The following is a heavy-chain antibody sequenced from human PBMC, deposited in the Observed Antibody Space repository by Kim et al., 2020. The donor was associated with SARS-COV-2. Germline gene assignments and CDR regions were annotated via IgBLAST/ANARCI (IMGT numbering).Heavy chain of an antibody. J-gene: IGHJ4*02. D-gene: IGHD3-10*01. Sequence: QKFQGRVTMTRDTSTSTVYMELSSLRSEDTAVYYCARDHPNYYGSGSLDYWGQGTLVTVSS. V-gene: IGHV1-46*01. CDR3: ARDHPNYYGSGSLDY.